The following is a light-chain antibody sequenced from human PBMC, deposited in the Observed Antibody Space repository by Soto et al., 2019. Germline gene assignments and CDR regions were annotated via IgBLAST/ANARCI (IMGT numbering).Light chain of an antibody. CDR2: GAS. CDR1: QSVSSSY. CDR3: QQYGSSPT. Sequence: EIVLTQSPGTLSLSPGERATLSCRASQSVSSSYLAWYQQKPGQAPRLLIYGASSRATDIPDRFSGSGSGTAFTLTISRLEPEDFAVYYCQQYGSSPTFGGGTKVEIK. V-gene: IGKV3-20*01. J-gene: IGKJ4*01.